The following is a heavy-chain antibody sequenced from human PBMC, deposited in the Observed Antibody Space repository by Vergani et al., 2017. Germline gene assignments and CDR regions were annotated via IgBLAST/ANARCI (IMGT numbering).Heavy chain of an antibody. D-gene: IGHD3-16*01. V-gene: IGHV3-30*02. CDR1: GYTLSNYD. Sequence: QVQLVESGGGVVQRGGSLRLSCATSGYTLSNYDMQWIRQGPGKGLEFVAFIQFDGSNQYYADSVKGRFTLSRDFSKNTLYPQMNSLRTDDTATYYCAKHFRGWGIDYWGQGTKVIVSS. J-gene: IGHJ4*02. CDR3: AKHFRGWGIDY. CDR2: IQFDGSNQ.